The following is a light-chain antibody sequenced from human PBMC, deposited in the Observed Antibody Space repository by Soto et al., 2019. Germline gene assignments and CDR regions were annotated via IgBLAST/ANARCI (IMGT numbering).Light chain of an antibody. Sequence: EIVLTQAPGTLSLSPWERAALSCSASQSVSSSYLAWYQQKPGQAPRLLIYGASSRATGIPDRFSGSGSGTDFTLTISRLEPEDFAVYYCQQYDSSPKTFGQGTKVDIK. J-gene: IGKJ1*01. CDR1: QSVSSSY. CDR3: QQYDSSPKT. CDR2: GAS. V-gene: IGKV3-20*01.